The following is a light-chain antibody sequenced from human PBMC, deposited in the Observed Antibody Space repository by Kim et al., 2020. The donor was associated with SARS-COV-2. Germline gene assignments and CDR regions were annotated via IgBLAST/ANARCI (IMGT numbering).Light chain of an antibody. Sequence: VAPGGRATLPCRASPGISTYLAWYRQTPGQAPRLIIYGASTRATGIPARIGGSGSGTEFTLTISSVQSEDFAVYYCQHYNQWPMYTFGQGTKLEI. V-gene: IGKV3-15*01. J-gene: IGKJ2*01. CDR1: PGISTY. CDR2: GAS. CDR3: QHYNQWPMYT.